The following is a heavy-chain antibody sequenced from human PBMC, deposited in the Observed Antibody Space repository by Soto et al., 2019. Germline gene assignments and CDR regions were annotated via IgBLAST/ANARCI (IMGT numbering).Heavy chain of an antibody. V-gene: IGHV3-30-3*01. CDR3: ARGPPIAAADEDGMDV. J-gene: IGHJ6*02. CDR2: ISYDGSNK. D-gene: IGHD6-13*01. Sequence: QVQLVESGGGVVQPGRSLRLSCAASGFTFSSYAMHWVRQAPGKGLEWVAVISYDGSNKYYADSVKGRFTISRDNSKNTLYLQMNSLRAEDTAVYYCARGPPIAAADEDGMDVWGQGTTVTVSS. CDR1: GFTFSSYA.